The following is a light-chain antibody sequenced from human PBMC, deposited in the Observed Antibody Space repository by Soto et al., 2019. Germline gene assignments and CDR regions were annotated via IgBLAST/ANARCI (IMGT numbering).Light chain of an antibody. J-gene: IGKJ2*01. V-gene: IGKV2-28*01. Sequence: DIVMTQSPLSLPVTPGEPASISCRSSQSLLHSNGYNYLDWYLQKPGQSPQLLIYLGSNRASGVPARSSCSGSGTDFTLKISRVEVADVGVYYCLQDLRTPPDGFGQGTKQEI. CDR2: LGS. CDR3: LQDLRTPPDG. CDR1: QSLLHSNGYNY.